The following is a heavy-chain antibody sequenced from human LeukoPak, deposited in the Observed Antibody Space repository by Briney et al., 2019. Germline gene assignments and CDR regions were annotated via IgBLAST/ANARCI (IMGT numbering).Heavy chain of an antibody. CDR2: IYYTGTT. CDR1: GGSISTYY. J-gene: IGHJ4*02. Sequence: SETLSLTCSVSGGSISTYYWSWIRQPPGKGLEWIGYIYYTGTTNYNPSLRSRVTISVDTSRNQFSLRLSSVTAADTAVYYCASWRYVDHWGQGTLVTVSS. V-gene: IGHV4-59*01. D-gene: IGHD1-1*01. CDR3: ASWRYVDH.